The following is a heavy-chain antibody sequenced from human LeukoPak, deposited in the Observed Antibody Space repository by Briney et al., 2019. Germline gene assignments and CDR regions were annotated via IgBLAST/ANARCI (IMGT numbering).Heavy chain of an antibody. D-gene: IGHD6-6*01. CDR3: GKERYGSSSVVDY. CDR1: GFTFSSNA. J-gene: IGHJ4*01. V-gene: IGHV3-23*01. Sequence: PGGSLRLSCAASGFTFSSNAMNWVHQAPGKGLEWVSGITGSGDSTYYADSVKGRFTISRDNSKNTVYLQMNSLRVEDTAVYHCGKERYGSSSVVDYWGHGTLVTVSS. CDR2: ITGSGDST.